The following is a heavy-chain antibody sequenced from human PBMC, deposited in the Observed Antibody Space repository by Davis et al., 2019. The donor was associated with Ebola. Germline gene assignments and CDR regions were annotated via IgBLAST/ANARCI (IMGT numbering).Heavy chain of an antibody. CDR3: ACGNYYGSGSYRD. CDR1: GFTFDDYA. V-gene: IGHV3-9*01. Sequence: SLKISCAASGFTFDDYAMHWVRQAPGKGLEWVSGISWNSGSIGYADSVKGRFTISRDNAKNSLYLQMNSLRAEDTAVYYCACGNYYGSGSYRDWGQGTLVTVSS. J-gene: IGHJ4*02. D-gene: IGHD3-10*01. CDR2: ISWNSGSI.